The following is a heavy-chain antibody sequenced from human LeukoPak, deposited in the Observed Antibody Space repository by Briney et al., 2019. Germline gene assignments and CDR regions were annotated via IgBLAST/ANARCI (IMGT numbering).Heavy chain of an antibody. J-gene: IGHJ4*02. D-gene: IGHD6-13*01. Sequence: GGSLRLSCSASGFTFSSYSMHWVRQAPGKGLEWVSAISGSGGSTYYADSVKGRFTISRDNSKNTLYLQMNSLRAEDTAVYYCAKGLSSSSWADFDYWGQGTLVTVSS. CDR3: AKGLSSSSWADFDY. CDR1: GFTFSSYS. CDR2: ISGSGGST. V-gene: IGHV3-23*01.